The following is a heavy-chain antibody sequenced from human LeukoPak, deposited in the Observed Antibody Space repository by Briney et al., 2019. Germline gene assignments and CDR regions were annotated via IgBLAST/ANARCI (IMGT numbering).Heavy chain of an antibody. CDR3: AGGYYSSYYYGMDV. CDR1: GFTVSSNY. D-gene: IGHD3-22*01. CDR2: IFSGGNI. J-gene: IGHJ6*02. Sequence: PGGSLRLSCAASGFTVSSNYMSWVRQAPGKGLEWVSVIFSGGNIYYADSVKGRFTISRDISKNMLYLQMNSLRAEDTAVYFCAGGYYSSYYYGMDVWGQGTTVTVSS. V-gene: IGHV3-53*01.